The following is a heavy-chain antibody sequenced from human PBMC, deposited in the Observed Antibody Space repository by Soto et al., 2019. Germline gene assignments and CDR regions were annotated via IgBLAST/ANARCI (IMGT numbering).Heavy chain of an antibody. CDR3: ARGRGRWFDH. J-gene: IGHJ5*02. V-gene: IGHV4-31*03. CDR1: GDSITSANYF. D-gene: IGHD3-10*01. Sequence: QVQLQESGPGLVKPSQTLSLTCTVSGDSITSANYFWSWIRQHPGRGLVWIGYMYSRGSTYYNPSLESRITISEDTSKTQFSLKLTSVTAADTAVYYCARGRGRWFDHWGQGTLVTVSS. CDR2: MYSRGST.